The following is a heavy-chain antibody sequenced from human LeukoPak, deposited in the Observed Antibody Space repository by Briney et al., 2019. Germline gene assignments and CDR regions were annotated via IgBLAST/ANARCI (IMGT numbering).Heavy chain of an antibody. CDR2: IYYSGST. CDR1: GASISSDNYY. Sequence: PSETLSLTCTVSGASISSDNYYWSWIRQPPGKGLEWIGYIYYSGSTYYNPSLKSRVTISVDTSKNQFSLKLSSVTAADTAVYYCARDYGGLTYWGQGTLVTVSS. J-gene: IGHJ4*02. CDR3: ARDYGGLTY. V-gene: IGHV4-30-4*01. D-gene: IGHD6-25*01.